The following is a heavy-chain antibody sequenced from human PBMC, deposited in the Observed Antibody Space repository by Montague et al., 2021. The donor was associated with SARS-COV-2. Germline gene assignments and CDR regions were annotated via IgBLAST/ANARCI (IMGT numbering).Heavy chain of an antibody. CDR3: ARIPVGSKYYFDF. CDR2: TYYRPKWYN. V-gene: IGHV6-1*01. D-gene: IGHD2-2*01. CDR1: GDSVSSNIAT. Sequence: CPISGDSVSSNIATWNWIRQSPSRGLGWLGRTYYRPKWYNDYAESVKSRITIDPDTSKHQFSLHLNSVTPEDTAVYYCARIPVGSKYYFDFWGQGTLVTVSS. J-gene: IGHJ4*02.